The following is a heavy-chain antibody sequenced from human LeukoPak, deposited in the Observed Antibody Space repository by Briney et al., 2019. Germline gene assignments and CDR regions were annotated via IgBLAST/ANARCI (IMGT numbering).Heavy chain of an antibody. CDR3: AKDKAMVRGVSTSHWFDP. D-gene: IGHD3-10*01. V-gene: IGHV3-23*01. CDR1: GFTFSSYA. Sequence: PGGSLRLSCAASGFTFSSYAMSWVRQAPGKGLEWVSAISGSGGSTYYADSVKGRFTISRDNSKNTLYLQMNSLRAEDTAVYYCAKDKAMVRGVSTSHWFDPWGQGTLVTVSS. J-gene: IGHJ5*02. CDR2: ISGSGGST.